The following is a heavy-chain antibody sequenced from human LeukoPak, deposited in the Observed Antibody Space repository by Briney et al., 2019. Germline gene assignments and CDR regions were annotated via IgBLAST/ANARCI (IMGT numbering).Heavy chain of an antibody. CDR2: IDPSDSYT. CDR1: GYSFTSYW. V-gene: IGHV5-10-1*01. Sequence: GESLKISCKGSGYSFTSYWISWVRQMPGKGLEWMGRIDPSDSYTNYSPSFQGHVTISADKSITTAYLNWSSLKATDTAIYYCATTIVDTAMSHWGQGTLVTASS. J-gene: IGHJ4*02. CDR3: ATTIVDTAMSH. D-gene: IGHD5-18*01.